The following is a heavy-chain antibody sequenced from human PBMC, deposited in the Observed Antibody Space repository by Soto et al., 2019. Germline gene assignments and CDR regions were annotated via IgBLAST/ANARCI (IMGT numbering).Heavy chain of an antibody. D-gene: IGHD3-10*01. CDR3: ARGNLTPGADP. J-gene: IGHJ5*02. CDR2: IIPIFGTA. CDR1: GYTFTSYA. V-gene: IGHV1-3*01. Sequence: DSVMVSCKASGYTFTSYAMHWVRQAPGQGLEWMGGIIPIFGTANYAQKFQGRVTITRDTSASTAYMELSSLRSEDTAVYYCARGNLTPGADPWGQGTLVTVSS.